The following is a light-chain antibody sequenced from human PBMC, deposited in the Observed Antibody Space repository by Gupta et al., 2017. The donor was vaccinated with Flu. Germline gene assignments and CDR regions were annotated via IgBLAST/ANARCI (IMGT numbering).Light chain of an antibody. CDR3: QQRSNWSHLT. CDR2: DAS. J-gene: IGKJ4*01. CDR1: QSVSNF. V-gene: IGKV3-11*01. Sequence: EIVLTQSPATLSLSPGERATLSCRASQSVSNFLAWYQQKPGQAPRLLIYDASNRATGIPARFSGSGSGTDFTLTISSREPEDFAVYYCQQRSNWSHLTFGRGTKVEIK.